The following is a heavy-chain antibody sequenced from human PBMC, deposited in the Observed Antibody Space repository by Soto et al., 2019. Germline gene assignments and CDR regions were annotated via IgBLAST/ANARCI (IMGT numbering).Heavy chain of an antibody. D-gene: IGHD3-9*01. Sequence: SETLSLTCTVSGGSISSYYWSWIRQPPGKGLEWIGYIYYSGSTNYNPSLKSRVTISVDTSKNQFSLKLSSVTAADTAVYYCARDHRYYDILTGHEPYYYYGMDVWGQGTTVTVSS. J-gene: IGHJ6*02. CDR2: IYYSGST. V-gene: IGHV4-59*01. CDR3: ARDHRYYDILTGHEPYYYYGMDV. CDR1: GGSISSYY.